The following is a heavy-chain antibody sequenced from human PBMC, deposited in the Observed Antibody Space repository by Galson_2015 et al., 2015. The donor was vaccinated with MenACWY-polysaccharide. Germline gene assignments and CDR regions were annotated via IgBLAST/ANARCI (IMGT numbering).Heavy chain of an antibody. D-gene: IGHD3-10*01. CDR2: ISSSGSTI. CDR3: ARDPIWFGELLEDY. V-gene: IGHV3-11*01. J-gene: IGHJ4*02. Sequence: SLRLSCAASGFTFSDYYMSWIRQAPGKGLEWVSYISSSGSTIYYADSVKGRFTISRDNAKNSLYLQMNSLRAGDTAVYYCARDPIWFGELLEDYWGQGTLVTVSS. CDR1: GFTFSDYY.